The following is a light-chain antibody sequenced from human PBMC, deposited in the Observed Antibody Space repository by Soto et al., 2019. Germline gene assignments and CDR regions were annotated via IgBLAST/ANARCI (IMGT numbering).Light chain of an antibody. V-gene: IGKV1-5*03. Sequence: DIPMTQSPSPLSASVGDRVTITCRSSQSINNWLAWYQQKPGKAPKILIHKASSLASGVPSRFRGSGSGTEFTLTISSLHPDDFAAYYCQQYHTDGTFGQGTKVDI. CDR2: KAS. CDR3: QQYHTDGT. CDR1: QSINNW. J-gene: IGKJ1*01.